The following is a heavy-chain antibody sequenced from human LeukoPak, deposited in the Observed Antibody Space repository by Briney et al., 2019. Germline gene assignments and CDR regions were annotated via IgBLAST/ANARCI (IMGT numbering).Heavy chain of an antibody. CDR2: IYYSGST. J-gene: IGHJ4*02. D-gene: IGHD3-10*01. CDR3: AREFGDWYYFDY. Sequence: SETLPLTCTVSGGSVSSGSYYWSWIRQPPGKGLEWIGYIYYSGSTNYNPSLKSRVTISVDTSKNQFSLKLSSVTAADTAVYYCAREFGDWYYFDYWGQGTLVTVSS. V-gene: IGHV4-61*01. CDR1: GGSVSSGSYY.